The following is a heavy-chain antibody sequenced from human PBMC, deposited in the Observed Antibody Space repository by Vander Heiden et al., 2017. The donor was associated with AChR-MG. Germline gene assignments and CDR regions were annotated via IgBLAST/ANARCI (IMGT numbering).Heavy chain of an antibody. Sequence: QVQLQESGPGLVKPSETLSLTCTVSGGSISSYYWSWIRHPPGKGLEWIGYIYYSGSTNYNPYLKGRVTISVDTSKNQFSLKLSSVTAADTAVYYCARHNRIAVAGDFDYWGQGTLVTVSS. D-gene: IGHD6-19*01. CDR2: IYYSGST. V-gene: IGHV4-59*08. CDR1: GGSISSYY. CDR3: ARHNRIAVAGDFDY. J-gene: IGHJ4*02.